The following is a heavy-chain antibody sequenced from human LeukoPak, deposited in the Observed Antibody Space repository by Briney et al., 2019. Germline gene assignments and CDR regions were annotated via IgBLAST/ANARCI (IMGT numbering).Heavy chain of an antibody. CDR2: IHTSGST. D-gene: IGHD3-10*01. CDR1: GGSISSGSYY. V-gene: IGHV4-61*02. J-gene: IGHJ4*02. CDR3: ARESYYGSGSYTY. Sequence: SETLSLTCTVSGGSISSGSYYWKWIRQPAGKGLEWIGRIHTSGSTNYNPSLKSRVTMSVDTSKNQFSLKLSSVTAADTAVYYCARESYYGSGSYTYWGQGTLVTVSS.